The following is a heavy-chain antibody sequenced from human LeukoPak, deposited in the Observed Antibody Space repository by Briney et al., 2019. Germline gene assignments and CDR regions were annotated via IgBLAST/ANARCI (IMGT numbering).Heavy chain of an antibody. Sequence: ASVKVSCKASGYTFTGYYMHWVRQAPGQGLEWMGWIHPNTGGTKYAQKFQGRVTMTRDTSSSTAYMELSSLRSADTAVYYCASEYKYDSSGANAFDIWGQGTMVTVSS. CDR1: GYTFTGYY. J-gene: IGHJ3*02. D-gene: IGHD3-22*01. CDR3: ASEYKYDSSGANAFDI. CDR2: IHPNTGGT. V-gene: IGHV1-2*02.